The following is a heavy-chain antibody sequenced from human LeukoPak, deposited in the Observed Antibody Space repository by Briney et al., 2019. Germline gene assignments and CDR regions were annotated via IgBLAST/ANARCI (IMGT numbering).Heavy chain of an antibody. CDR2: ITGSGRTT. D-gene: IGHD3-3*01. CDR3: AKGLLITILGSLDY. J-gene: IGHJ4*02. Sequence: GGSLRLSCAASGLTFNNYAMSWVRQAPGKGLEWVSGITGSGRTTYYADSVKGRFTISRDNSKNSLYLQINSLRAEDTAVYYCAKGLLITILGSLDYWGRGTLVTVSS. V-gene: IGHV3-23*01. CDR1: GLTFNNYA.